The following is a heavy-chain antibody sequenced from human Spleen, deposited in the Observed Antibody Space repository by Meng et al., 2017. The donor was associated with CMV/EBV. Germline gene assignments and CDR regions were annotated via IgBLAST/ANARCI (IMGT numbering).Heavy chain of an antibody. V-gene: IGHV1-2*02. Sequence: ASVKVSCKASGYTFTDYYIHWVRQAPGQGLEWMGWINPNSGVTKSAQNLQGRVTMTTDTSISTAYMELSRLRSDDTAVYYCARKQEIVVIPAAVERDYWGQGTLVTVSS. J-gene: IGHJ4*02. D-gene: IGHD2-2*01. CDR2: INPNSGVT. CDR3: ARKQEIVVIPAAVERDY. CDR1: GYTFTDYY.